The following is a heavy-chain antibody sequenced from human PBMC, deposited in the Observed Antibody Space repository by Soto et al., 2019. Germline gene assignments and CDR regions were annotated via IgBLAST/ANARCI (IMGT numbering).Heavy chain of an antibody. D-gene: IGHD3-10*01. CDR1: GGSISGINW. CDR2: IYHSGST. J-gene: IGHJ6*02. V-gene: IGHV4-4*02. Sequence: QVQLQESGPGLVKPSGTLSLTCAVSGGSISGINWWYWVRQPAGKGLEWIGEIYHSGSTNYNPSRTSRVTISVDKSKTQFTLKLSSVTAADTAVYYCARFGGGMDVWGQGTTVTVSS. CDR3: ARFGGGMDV.